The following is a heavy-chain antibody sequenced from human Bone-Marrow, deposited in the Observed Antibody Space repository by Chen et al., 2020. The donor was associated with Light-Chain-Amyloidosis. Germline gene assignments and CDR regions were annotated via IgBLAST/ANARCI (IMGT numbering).Heavy chain of an antibody. J-gene: IGHJ3*02. V-gene: IGHV4-39*07. CDR1: GGSISSSSYY. CDR2: IYYSGST. Sequence: QLQLQESGPGLVKPSETLSLTCTVSGGSISSSSYYWGWIRQPPGKGLEWIGSIYYSGSTYYNPSLKSRVTISVDTSKNQFSLKLSSVTAADTAVYYRARDGIEGQWLPPDIWGQGTMVTVSS. D-gene: IGHD6-19*01. CDR3: ARDGIEGQWLPPDI.